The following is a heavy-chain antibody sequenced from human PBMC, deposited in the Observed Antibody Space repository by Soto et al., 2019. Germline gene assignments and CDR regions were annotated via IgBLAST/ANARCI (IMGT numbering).Heavy chain of an antibody. Sequence: PSETLSLTCAVYGGSFSGYYWSWIRQPPGKGLEWIGEINHSGSTNYNPSLKSRVTISVDTSKNQFSLKLSSVTAADTAVYYCARGTWYYYYYMDVWGKGTTVT. CDR1: GGSFSGYY. CDR2: INHSGST. CDR3: ARGTWYYYYYMDV. J-gene: IGHJ6*03. V-gene: IGHV4-34*01.